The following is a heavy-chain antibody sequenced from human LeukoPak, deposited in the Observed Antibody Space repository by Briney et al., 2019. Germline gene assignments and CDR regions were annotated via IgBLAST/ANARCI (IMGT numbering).Heavy chain of an antibody. Sequence: SETLSLTSTVSGGSISSYYWSWIRQPPGKGLEWIGYIYYSGSTNYSPSLKSRVTISVDTSKNQFSLKLSSVTAADTAVYYCAREGCSGGSCHPPDYWGQGTLVTVSS. CDR1: GGSISSYY. D-gene: IGHD2-15*01. CDR2: IYYSGST. J-gene: IGHJ4*02. V-gene: IGHV4-59*01. CDR3: AREGCSGGSCHPPDY.